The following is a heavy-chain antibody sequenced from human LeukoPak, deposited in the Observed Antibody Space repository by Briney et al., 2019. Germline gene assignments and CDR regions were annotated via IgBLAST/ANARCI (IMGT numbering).Heavy chain of an antibody. J-gene: IGHJ4*02. V-gene: IGHV3-7*01. CDR1: GFTFSTYW. CDR3: ARDNGGSLDY. CDR2: INRDASTM. D-gene: IGHD1-26*01. Sequence: PGGSLRLSCAASGFTFSTYWMGWVRQAPGMGLEWVANINRDASTMHYVDSVKGRFTISRDIAKNSLSLQMNSLRAEDTALYYCARDNGGSLDYWGQGTLVTVSS.